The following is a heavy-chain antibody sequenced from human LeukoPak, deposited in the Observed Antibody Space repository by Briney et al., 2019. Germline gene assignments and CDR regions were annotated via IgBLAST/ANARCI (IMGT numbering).Heavy chain of an antibody. CDR2: MSGSDGTT. V-gene: IGHV3-23*01. Sequence: PGGSLRLSCAASGFTFSSYTMSWVRQAPGKGLEWVSSMSGSDGTTYYADSVKGRFAISRDNSKNTLYLQIYSLRAEDTAVYYCGKRQHGSGTCYGAFDIWGQGTMVTVSS. CDR1: GFTFSSYT. J-gene: IGHJ3*02. CDR3: GKRQHGSGTCYGAFDI. D-gene: IGHD3-10*01.